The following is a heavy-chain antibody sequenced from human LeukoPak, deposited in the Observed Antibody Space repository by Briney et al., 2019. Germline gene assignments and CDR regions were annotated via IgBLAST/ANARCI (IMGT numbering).Heavy chain of an antibody. J-gene: IGHJ4*02. CDR2: IYTIGST. V-gene: IGHV4-4*07. Sequence: PSETLSLTCTVSDGSINSYYWNWIRQPAGKGLEWIGRIYTIGSTNPNPSLKSRVSISVDKSKSQFSLKLSSVTAADTAVYYCAGETYHYDSSGYFLDYWGQGTLVTVSS. CDR3: AGETYHYDSSGYFLDY. D-gene: IGHD3-22*01. CDR1: DGSINSYY.